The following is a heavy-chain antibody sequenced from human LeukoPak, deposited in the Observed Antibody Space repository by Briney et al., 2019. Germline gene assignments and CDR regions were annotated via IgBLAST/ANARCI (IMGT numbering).Heavy chain of an antibody. Sequence: PSETLSLTCAVYGGSFSDYYWSWIRQPPGKGLEWIGEINHSGSTNYNPSLKSRVTISVDTSKNQFSLKLSSVTAADTAVYYCARGRKVRGVIITDWGQGTLVTVSS. V-gene: IGHV4-34*01. CDR3: ARGRKVRGVIITD. D-gene: IGHD3-10*01. CDR1: GGSFSDYY. CDR2: INHSGST. J-gene: IGHJ4*02.